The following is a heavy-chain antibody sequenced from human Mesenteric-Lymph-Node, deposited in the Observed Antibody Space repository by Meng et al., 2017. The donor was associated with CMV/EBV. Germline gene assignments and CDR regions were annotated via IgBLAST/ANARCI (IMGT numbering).Heavy chain of an antibody. CDR1: GFTFSSYS. CDR3: AGDLGAGSWYYYYGMDV. V-gene: IGHV3-48*04. J-gene: IGHJ6*02. Sequence: GESLKISCAASGFTFSSYSMNWVRQAPGKGLEWVSYISSSSSTIYYADSVKGRFTISRDNAKNSLYLQMNSLRAEDTAVYYCAGDLGAGSWYYYYGMDVWGQGTTVTVSS. CDR2: ISSSSSTI. D-gene: IGHD3-10*02.